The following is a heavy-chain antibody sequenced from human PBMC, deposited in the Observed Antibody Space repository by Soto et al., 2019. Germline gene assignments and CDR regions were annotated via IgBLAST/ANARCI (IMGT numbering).Heavy chain of an antibody. CDR2: IYYSGST. D-gene: IGHD3-16*02. J-gene: IGHJ4*02. CDR3: ASALSDYDYIWGSYRYFDY. CDR1: GGSISSGGYY. Sequence: SETLSLTCTVSGGSISSGGYYWSWIRQHPGKGLEWIGYIYYSGSTYYNPSLKSRVTISVDTSKNQFSLKLSSVTAADTAVYYCASALSDYDYIWGSYRYFDYWGQGTLVTVSS. V-gene: IGHV4-31*03.